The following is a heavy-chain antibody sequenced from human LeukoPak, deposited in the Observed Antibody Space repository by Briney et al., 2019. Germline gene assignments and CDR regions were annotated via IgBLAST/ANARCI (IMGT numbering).Heavy chain of an antibody. J-gene: IGHJ4*02. D-gene: IGHD6-19*01. CDR3: AAVAGTFLFDY. CDR2: ISSSSYI. V-gene: IGHV3-21*01. CDR1: GFTFSSYS. Sequence: PGGSLRLSCAASGFTFSSYSMNWVRQAPGKGLEWVSSISSSSYIYYADSVKGRFTISRDNAKNSLYLQMNSLRAEDTAVYYCAAVAGTFLFDYWGQGTLVTVSS.